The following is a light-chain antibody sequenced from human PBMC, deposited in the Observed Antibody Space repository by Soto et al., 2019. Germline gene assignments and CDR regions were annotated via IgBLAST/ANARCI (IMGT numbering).Light chain of an antibody. CDR3: RWYGRPPPLT. Sequence: ELVLTQSPGTLSLSPAELATLSCSSSQSVGSYDLAWYQQIHGNAPRLLVYGASSRAAGIPDRCSGSASGTDFILTICRLEPEDSALYCCRWYGRPPPLTFGWGTKVAIK. CDR2: GAS. CDR1: QSVGSYD. V-gene: IGKV3-20*01. J-gene: IGKJ4*01.